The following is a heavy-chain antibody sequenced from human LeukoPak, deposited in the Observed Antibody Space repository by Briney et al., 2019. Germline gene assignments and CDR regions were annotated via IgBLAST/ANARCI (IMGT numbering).Heavy chain of an antibody. CDR2: IYYSGST. CDR1: GVSISSYY. Sequence: SETLSLTCTVSGVSISSYYWSWIRQPPGKGLEWIGYIYYSGSTNYNPSLKSRVTISVDASKNQFSLKLSSVTAADTAVYYCARSKRNGFDIWGQGTMVTVSS. V-gene: IGHV4-59*12. CDR3: ARSKRNGFDI. J-gene: IGHJ3*02.